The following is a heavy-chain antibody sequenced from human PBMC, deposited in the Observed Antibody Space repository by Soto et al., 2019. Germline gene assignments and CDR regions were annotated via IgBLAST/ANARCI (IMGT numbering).Heavy chain of an antibody. Sequence: QVQLQESGPGLVKPSQTLSLTCTVSGGSISSGGYYWSWIRQHPGKGLEWIGYIYYSGSTYYNPSLKSRVTISVDTSKNQFSLKLSCVTAADTAVYYCARTYYYDSSGYPRFDYWGQGTLVTVSS. CDR3: ARTYYYDSSGYPRFDY. CDR1: GGSISSGGYY. J-gene: IGHJ4*02. V-gene: IGHV4-31*03. CDR2: IYYSGST. D-gene: IGHD3-22*01.